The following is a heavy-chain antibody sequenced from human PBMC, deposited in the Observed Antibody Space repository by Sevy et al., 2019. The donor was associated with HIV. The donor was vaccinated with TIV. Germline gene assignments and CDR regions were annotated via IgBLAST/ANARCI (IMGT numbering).Heavy chain of an antibody. CDR1: GFTFSSYG. V-gene: IGHV3-33*01. J-gene: IGHJ4*02. CDR2: IWYDGSNK. CDR3: ARVVGWELPNENYLDY. D-gene: IGHD1-26*01. Sequence: GGSLRLSCAASGFTFSSYGMHWVRQAPGKGLEWVAVIWYDGSNKYYADSVKGRLTISRDNSKNTLYLQMNSLRAEVTAVYYCARVVGWELPNENYLDYWGQGTLVTVSS.